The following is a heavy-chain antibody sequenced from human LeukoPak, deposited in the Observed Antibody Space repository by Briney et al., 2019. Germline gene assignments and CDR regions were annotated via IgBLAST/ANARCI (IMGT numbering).Heavy chain of an antibody. V-gene: IGHV3-74*01. CDR3: TRGNSPHYDAYDI. D-gene: IGHD5-24*01. CDR1: GFTFSTYW. CDR2: INSDVGST. Sequence: GGFLRLSCAASGFTFSTYWMHWVRQAPGKGLVWVSHINSDVGSTSYADSVKGRFTISRDNARNTLYLQMNSLRAEDTAVYYCTRGNSPHYDAYDIWGQGTMVTVSS. J-gene: IGHJ3*02.